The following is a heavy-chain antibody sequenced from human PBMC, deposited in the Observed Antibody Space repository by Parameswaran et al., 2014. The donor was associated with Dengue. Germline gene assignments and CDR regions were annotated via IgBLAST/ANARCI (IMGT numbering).Heavy chain of an antibody. J-gene: IGHJ4*02. Sequence: PGKGLKYVSAIGSNGDSAWYADSVRGRFTISRDNSKNTLFLQMSSLRPDDTAVYYCVARPSVDIDMVTDFFDYWGQGTLVTVSS. D-gene: IGHD5-12*01. V-gene: IGHV3-64D*06. CDR2: IGSNGDSA. CDR3: VARPSVDIDMVTDFFDY.